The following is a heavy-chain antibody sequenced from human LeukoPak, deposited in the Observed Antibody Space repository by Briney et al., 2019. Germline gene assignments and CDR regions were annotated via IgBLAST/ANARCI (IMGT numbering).Heavy chain of an antibody. V-gene: IGHV1-8*01. CDR2: MNPNSGNT. CDR1: GYTFTSYD. D-gene: IGHD1-26*01. Sequence: ASVKVSCKAPGYTFTSYDINWVRQATGQGLEWMGWMNPNSGNTGYAQKFQGRVTMTRNTSISTAYMELSSLRSEDTAVYYCARVSGSYYSAFDIWGQGTMVTVPS. CDR3: ARVSGSYYSAFDI. J-gene: IGHJ3*02.